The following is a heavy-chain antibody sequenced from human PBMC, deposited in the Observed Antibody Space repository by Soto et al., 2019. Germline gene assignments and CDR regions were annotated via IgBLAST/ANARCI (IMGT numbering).Heavy chain of an antibody. CDR1: VFTFNNYA. V-gene: IGHV3-23*01. CDR2: ISGTGGST. Sequence: PGGSLRLSCAASVFTFNNYALNWVRQAPGKGLEWVSSISGTGGSTFYAGSAKGRFTISRDNSKNTLFLQMTSLRAEDTAVYYCGKGNSKWGTGDAFDIWGQGTMVTVS. J-gene: IGHJ3*02. CDR3: GKGNSKWGTGDAFDI. D-gene: IGHD7-27*01.